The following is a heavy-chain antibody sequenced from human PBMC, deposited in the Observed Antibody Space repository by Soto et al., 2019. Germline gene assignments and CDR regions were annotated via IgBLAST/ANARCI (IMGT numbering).Heavy chain of an antibody. J-gene: IGHJ6*02. Sequence: EVQLLESGGGLVQPGGSLRLSCAASGFTFSSYAMSWVRQAPGKGLEWVSAISGSGGSTYYADSVKGRFTISRDNSKNTLYLQMNSLRAEDTAVYYCATATSYSSSWYGGLGYYYYGMDVWGQGTTVTVSS. CDR3: ATATSYSSSWYGGLGYYYYGMDV. CDR2: ISGSGGST. CDR1: GFTFSSYA. D-gene: IGHD6-13*01. V-gene: IGHV3-23*01.